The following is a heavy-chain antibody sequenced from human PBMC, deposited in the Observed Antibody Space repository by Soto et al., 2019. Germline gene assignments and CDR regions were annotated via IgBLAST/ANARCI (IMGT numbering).Heavy chain of an antibody. V-gene: IGHV3-33*01. Sequence: QVQLVESGGGVVQPGRSLRLSCAASGFTFSNYGMHWVRQAPGKGLAWVAVILNDGSNRYHADSVKDRFTISRDNSKNTLYLQMNSLRYEDTAVYYCARDDEYSGNGMDVWGQGTTVTVS. CDR1: GFTFSNYG. D-gene: IGHD3-10*01. CDR3: ARDDEYSGNGMDV. CDR2: ILNDGSNR. J-gene: IGHJ6*02.